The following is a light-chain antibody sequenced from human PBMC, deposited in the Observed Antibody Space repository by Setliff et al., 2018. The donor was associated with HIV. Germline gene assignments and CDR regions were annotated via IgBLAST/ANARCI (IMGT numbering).Light chain of an antibody. Sequence: QSVLTQPRSMSGSPGQSVTISCTGTSSDVDAYDYVSWYQHHPGKAPKLLIYDVSERPSGVSNRFSGSRSGNTASLTISGLQVEDEADYYCSSYTTSSTLYVFGPGTKVTVL. V-gene: IGLV2-14*03. CDR1: SSDVDAYDY. J-gene: IGLJ1*01. CDR3: SSYTTSSTLYV. CDR2: DVS.